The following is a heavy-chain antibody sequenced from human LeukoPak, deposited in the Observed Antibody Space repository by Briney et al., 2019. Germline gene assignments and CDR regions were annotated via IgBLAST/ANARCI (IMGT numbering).Heavy chain of an antibody. Sequence: SGGSLRLSCATSGFTFSNAWMSWVRQAPGKGLEWVGRIKSKIDGGTTDYAAPVKGRFTISRDDSKNTVYLQMNSLKIEDTAVYYCTTGLPAFDIWGRGTMVAVSS. J-gene: IGHJ3*02. CDR2: IKSKIDGGTT. V-gene: IGHV3-15*01. CDR3: TTGLPAFDI. CDR1: GFTFSNAW. D-gene: IGHD4-11*01.